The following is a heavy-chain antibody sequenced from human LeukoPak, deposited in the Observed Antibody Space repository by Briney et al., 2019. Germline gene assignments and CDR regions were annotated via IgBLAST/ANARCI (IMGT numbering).Heavy chain of an antibody. CDR1: GFIFILSSYG. CDR2: ISYEGSLK. CDR3: ARYNTSSRHY. V-gene: IGHV3-33*01. Sequence: GGSLRLSCAASGFIFILSSYGMHWVRQAPGRGLEWVAVISYEGSLKYYADSVKGRFTISRDTSKNMLYLQMNGLRAEDTAVYYCARYNTSSRHYWGRGTLVTVSS. D-gene: IGHD6-6*01. J-gene: IGHJ4*01.